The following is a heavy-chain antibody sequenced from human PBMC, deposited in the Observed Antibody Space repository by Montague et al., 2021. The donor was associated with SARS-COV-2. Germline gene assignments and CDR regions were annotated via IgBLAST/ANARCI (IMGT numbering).Heavy chain of an antibody. V-gene: IGHV6-1*01. CDR2: TYYRSKWYN. J-gene: IGHJ4*02. CDR3: ARGPLIPPTMVEVGFDW. CDR1: GDSVSSNSAA. D-gene: IGHD2-8*01. Sequence: CAISGDSVSSNSAAWNWIRQSPSRGLEWLGRTYYRSKWYNDYAVSVKSRITINPDTSKNQFSLQLNSVTAADTAVYFCARGPLIPPTMVEVGFDWWGRGTLVTVSS.